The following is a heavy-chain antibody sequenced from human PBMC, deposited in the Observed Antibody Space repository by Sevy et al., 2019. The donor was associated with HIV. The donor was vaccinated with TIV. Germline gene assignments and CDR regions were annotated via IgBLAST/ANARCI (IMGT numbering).Heavy chain of an antibody. D-gene: IGHD5-12*01. CDR3: ARPVGYAAS. CDR2: IYPGDSDT. V-gene: IGHV5-51*01. J-gene: IGHJ5*02. Sequence: GESLKISCRASGYDFANNWIGWGRQMPGEGLGWMGVIYPGDSDTRYTPSFEGRVTISPDKSVNPAYLQWSSLKAPDTATYYCARPVGYAASWGQGTLVTVSS. CDR1: GYDFANNW.